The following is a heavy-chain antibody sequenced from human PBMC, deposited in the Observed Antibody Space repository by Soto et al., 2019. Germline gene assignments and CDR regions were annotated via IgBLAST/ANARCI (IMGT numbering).Heavy chain of an antibody. CDR3: AKPAAGIFYWFDP. CDR1: EFTVSGNY. V-gene: IGHV3-53*01. Sequence: PGGSLRLSCAASEFTVSGNYMTWVRQAPGKGLEWVSVIYSSGNTYYADSVKGRFTISRDNSKNTLYLQMNSLRAEDTAVYYCAKPAAGIFYWFDPWGQGTLVTVSS. CDR2: IYSSGNT. J-gene: IGHJ5*02. D-gene: IGHD6-13*01.